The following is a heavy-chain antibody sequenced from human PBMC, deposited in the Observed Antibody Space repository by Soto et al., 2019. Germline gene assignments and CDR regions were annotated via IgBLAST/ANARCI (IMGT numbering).Heavy chain of an antibody. CDR3: ASGGGRGSYIY. J-gene: IGHJ4*02. Sequence: QAHLVQSGAEVKKPGASVKVSRKASGYSFTTYGITWVRQAPGQGLEWMGWISTKDGNTNYAQRVQGRVTMTTDRSTSTAYMELRSLRSDDTAVYYCASGGGRGSYIYWGQGTQVTVSS. CDR2: ISTKDGNT. D-gene: IGHD1-26*01. V-gene: IGHV1-18*01. CDR1: GYSFTTYG.